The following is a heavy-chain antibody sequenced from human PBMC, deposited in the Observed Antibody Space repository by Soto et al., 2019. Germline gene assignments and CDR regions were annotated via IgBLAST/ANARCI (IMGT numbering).Heavy chain of an antibody. Sequence: EVPLLESGGGLVQPGGSLRLSGAASGFTFDIYAMSWVRQAPGKGLEWVSTMIGSGGTPYYADSVKGRITISRDNSKNTLYVQMNSLRADDTAEYYCAKHSGYDHYYDMDVWGQGTTVTVSS. CDR1: GFTFDIYA. V-gene: IGHV3-23*01. CDR3: AKHSGYDHYYDMDV. J-gene: IGHJ6*02. CDR2: MIGSGGTP. D-gene: IGHD5-12*01.